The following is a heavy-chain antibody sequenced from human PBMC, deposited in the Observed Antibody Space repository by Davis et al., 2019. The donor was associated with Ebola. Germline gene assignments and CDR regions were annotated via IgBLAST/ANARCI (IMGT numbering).Heavy chain of an antibody. D-gene: IGHD1-7*01. J-gene: IGHJ5*02. Sequence: GESLKISCAASGFTFYRYEMNWVRQAPGKGLEWVSYISGSATSTFYADSVKGRFIISRDNAKSSLFLQMNSLRPEDTASYYCTKSENYLTWGQGTLVLVSS. V-gene: IGHV3-48*03. CDR3: TKSENYLT. CDR2: ISGSATST. CDR1: GFTFYRYE.